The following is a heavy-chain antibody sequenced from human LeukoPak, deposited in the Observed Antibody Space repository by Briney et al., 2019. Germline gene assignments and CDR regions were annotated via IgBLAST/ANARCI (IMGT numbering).Heavy chain of an antibody. D-gene: IGHD3-10*01. J-gene: IGHJ6*03. CDR1: GGSISSGNYY. Sequence: SQTLSLTCTVSGGSISSGNYYWSWIRQPAGKGLEWIGRIYTSGSTNYNPSLKSRVTISLDTSKNQFSLKLSSVTAADTAVYYCARGYYYGSGSYYNPYYYCMDVWGKGTTVTVSS. CDR2: IYTSGST. CDR3: ARGYYYGSGSYYNPYYYCMDV. V-gene: IGHV4-61*02.